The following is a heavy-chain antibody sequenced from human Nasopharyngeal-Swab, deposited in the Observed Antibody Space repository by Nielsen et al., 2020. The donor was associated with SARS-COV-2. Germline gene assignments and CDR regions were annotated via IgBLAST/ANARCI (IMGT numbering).Heavy chain of an antibody. CDR3: ARHERPWLLLRLPIDYFDY. V-gene: IGHV4-39*01. CDR2: IYYRGST. D-gene: IGHD3-22*01. CDR1: GGSISSSSYY. J-gene: IGHJ4*02. Sequence: SETLSLTCTVSGGSISSSSYYWGWLRQPPGKGLEWIGSIYYRGSTYYNPSLKSRVTISVDTSQNQFSLTPSCVTAADPAVYYCARHERPWLLLRLPIDYFDYWGQGTLVTVSS.